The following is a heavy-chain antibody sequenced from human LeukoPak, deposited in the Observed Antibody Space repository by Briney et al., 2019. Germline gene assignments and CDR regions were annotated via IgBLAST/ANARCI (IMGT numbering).Heavy chain of an antibody. J-gene: IGHJ4*02. D-gene: IGHD5-18*01. Sequence: GGSLRLSCAASGFTFSSYAMSWVRRTPGQGLEWVSAISGSDGRTYYADSVKGRFTISRDNSKNTLYLQMNSLRADDTAVFHCAKDRDTYGYVTSFDYWGQGTLVTVSS. CDR2: ISGSDGRT. CDR3: AKDRDTYGYVTSFDY. V-gene: IGHV3-23*01. CDR1: GFTFSSYA.